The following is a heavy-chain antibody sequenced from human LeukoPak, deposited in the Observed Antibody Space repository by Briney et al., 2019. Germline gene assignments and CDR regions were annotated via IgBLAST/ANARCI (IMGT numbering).Heavy chain of an antibody. Sequence: GGSLRLSCAASGFTFSSYAMNWVRQAPGKGLEWVANIKQDGSEQYYVDSVKGRFTISRDNAKNSLYLQMNSLRVDDTAVYYCARGFEASLTWFDPWGQGTLVTVSS. J-gene: IGHJ5*02. D-gene: IGHD4/OR15-4a*01. CDR3: ARGFEASLTWFDP. CDR1: GFTFSSYA. V-gene: IGHV3-7*01. CDR2: IKQDGSEQ.